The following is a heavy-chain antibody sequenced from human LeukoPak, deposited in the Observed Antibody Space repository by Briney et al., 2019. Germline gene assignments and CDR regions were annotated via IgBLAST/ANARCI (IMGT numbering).Heavy chain of an antibody. CDR3: ARQMTYYDSSGYLYYFDY. Sequence: SETLSPTCTVSGGSISSYYWSWIRQPPGKGLERIGYIYYSGSTNYNPSLKSRVTISVDTSKNQFSLKLSSVTAADTAVYYCARQMTYYDSSGYLYYFDYWGQGTLVTVSS. CDR1: GGSISSYY. CDR2: IYYSGST. D-gene: IGHD3-22*01. V-gene: IGHV4-59*08. J-gene: IGHJ4*02.